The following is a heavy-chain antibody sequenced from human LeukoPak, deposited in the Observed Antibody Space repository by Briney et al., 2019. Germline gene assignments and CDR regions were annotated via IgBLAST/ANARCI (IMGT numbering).Heavy chain of an antibody. CDR2: IYYSGST. CDR1: GGSISSSSYY. D-gene: IGHD2-2*01. V-gene: IGHV4-39*02. CDR3: ARDQIVVPAAFDY. J-gene: IGHJ4*02. Sequence: TPSETLSLTCTVSGGSISSSSYYWGWIRQPPGKGLEWIGSIYYSGSTYYNPSLKSRVTISVDTSKNQFSLKLSSVTAADTAVYYCARDQIVVPAAFDYWGQGTLVTVSS.